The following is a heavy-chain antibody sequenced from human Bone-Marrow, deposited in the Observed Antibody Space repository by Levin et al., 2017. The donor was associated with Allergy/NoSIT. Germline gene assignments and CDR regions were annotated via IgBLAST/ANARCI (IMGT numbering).Heavy chain of an antibody. J-gene: IGHJ4*02. CDR1: GGPVRSGNFY. D-gene: IGHD3-16*02. CDR2: IYHTGTT. V-gene: IGHV4-61*01. Sequence: SETLSLTCTVSGGPVRSGNFYWSWIRQPPGKGLEWVGNIYHTGTTNYNSSLKSRLTISVDTSKNQFSLKLNSVTAADPAVYYCARNPGGIWGNFRSPDWGQGTLVIVSS. CDR3: ARNPGGIWGNFRSPD.